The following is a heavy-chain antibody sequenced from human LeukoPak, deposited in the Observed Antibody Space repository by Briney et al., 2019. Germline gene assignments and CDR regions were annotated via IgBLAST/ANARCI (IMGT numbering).Heavy chain of an antibody. CDR2: INRSGST. Sequence: SQTLSLTCAVSGGSISSGGYSWSWIRQPPGKGLEWIGEINRSGSTNYNPSLKSRVTISVDTSKNQFSLKLSSVTAADTAVYYCARGVGATLFTFQHWGQGTLVTVSS. V-gene: IGHV4-30-2*01. CDR3: ARGVGATLFTFQH. D-gene: IGHD1-26*01. J-gene: IGHJ1*01. CDR1: GGSISSGGYS.